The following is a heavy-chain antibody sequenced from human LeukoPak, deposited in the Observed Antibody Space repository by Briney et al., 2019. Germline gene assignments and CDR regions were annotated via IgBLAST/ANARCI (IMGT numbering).Heavy chain of an antibody. J-gene: IGHJ3*02. CDR1: GDSISDYY. V-gene: IGHV4-59*01. CDR3: ARDRGYSYGYAFDI. CDR2: IYYTGST. Sequence: PSETLSLTCTVSGDSISDYYWSWIRQPSGKGLEWIGYIYYTGSTNYNPSLKSRVTISVDTSKIHFSLKLNSVTAADTAVYYCARDRGYSYGYAFDIWGQGTMVTVSS. D-gene: IGHD5-18*01.